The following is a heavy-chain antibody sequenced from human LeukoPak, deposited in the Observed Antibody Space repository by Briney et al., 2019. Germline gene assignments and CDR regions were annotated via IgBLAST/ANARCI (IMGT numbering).Heavy chain of an antibody. CDR1: GFTFSSYA. CDR2: ISGSGGST. D-gene: IGHD4-23*01. CDR3: AILGGYYYYYGMDV. V-gene: IGHV3-23*01. Sequence: GGSLRLSCAASGFTFSSYAMSWVRQAPGKGLEWASAISGSGGSTYYADSVKGRFTISRDNSKNTLYLQMNSLRAEDTAVYYCAILGGYYYYYGMDVWGQGTTVTVSS. J-gene: IGHJ6*02.